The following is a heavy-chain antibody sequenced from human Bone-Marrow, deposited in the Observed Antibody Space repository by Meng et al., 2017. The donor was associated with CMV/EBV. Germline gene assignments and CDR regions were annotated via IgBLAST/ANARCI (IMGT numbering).Heavy chain of an antibody. D-gene: IGHD2-2*02. V-gene: IGHV1-18*01. CDR1: GYTFTSYG. J-gene: IGHJ6*04. Sequence: ASVKVSCKASGYTFTSYGISWVRQAPGQGLEWMGWISAYNGNTNYAQKLQGRVTMTTDTSTSTAYMELRSLRSDDTAVYYCARDMGAKEYQLLYIPYYYGMDVWGEGTTDAVSS. CDR2: ISAYNGNT. CDR3: ARDMGAKEYQLLYIPYYYGMDV.